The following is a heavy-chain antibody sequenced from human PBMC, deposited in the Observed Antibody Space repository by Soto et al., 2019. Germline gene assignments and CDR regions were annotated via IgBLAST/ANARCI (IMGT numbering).Heavy chain of an antibody. Sequence: SETLSLTCTVSGGSISSGDYYWSWIRQPPGKGLEWIGYIYYSGSTYYNPSLKSRVTISVDTSKNQFSLKLSSVTAADTAVYYCARADCSGGSCYLGFDYWGQGTLVTVS. CDR3: ARADCSGGSCYLGFDY. CDR2: IYYSGST. CDR1: GGSISSGDYY. D-gene: IGHD2-15*01. V-gene: IGHV4-30-4*01. J-gene: IGHJ4*02.